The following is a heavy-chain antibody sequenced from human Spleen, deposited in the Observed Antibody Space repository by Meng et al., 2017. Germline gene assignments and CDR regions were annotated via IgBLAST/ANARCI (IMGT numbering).Heavy chain of an antibody. Sequence: ASVKVSCKASGFIFSNYAFTWVRQAPRQGLEWMGRINPNIGGTNYAQNFQGRVTMTRDTSISTAYMELSSLTSDDTAVYYCARGGNTYYALGYYGMDVWGQGTTVTVSS. CDR3: ARGGNTYYALGYYGMDV. CDR2: INPNIGGT. V-gene: IGHV1-2*06. D-gene: IGHD3-16*01. J-gene: IGHJ6*02. CDR1: GFIFSNYA.